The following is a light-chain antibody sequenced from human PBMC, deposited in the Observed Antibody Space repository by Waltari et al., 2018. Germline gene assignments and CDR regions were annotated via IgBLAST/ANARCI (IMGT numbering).Light chain of an antibody. J-gene: IGLJ2*01. V-gene: IGLV2-23*02. Sequence: QSALTQPASVSGSPGQSITISCTGTIRDVGTYNLVPCYQQHPGKAPKLIIYEDNKRPSGVSDRLSGSKSGNTASLTISGLQAEDEADYYCCTYVGRTTFHVTFGGGTKLTVL. CDR1: IRDVGTYNL. CDR2: EDN. CDR3: CTYVGRTTFHVT.